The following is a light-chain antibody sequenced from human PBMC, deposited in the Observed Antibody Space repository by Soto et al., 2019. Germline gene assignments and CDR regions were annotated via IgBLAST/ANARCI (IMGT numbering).Light chain of an antibody. V-gene: IGKV4-1*01. CDR2: WAS. CDR1: QSVLYSSNNKNY. Sequence: DIVMTQSPDSLAVSLGERATINCKSSQSVLYSSNNKNYIAWYQQKPGQPPKLLIYWASTRESGVPDRFSGSGSGTDFTLTISSLQAEDVAVYYCQQYFSTPPYTFGRGTKLEIK. J-gene: IGKJ2*01. CDR3: QQYFSTPPYT.